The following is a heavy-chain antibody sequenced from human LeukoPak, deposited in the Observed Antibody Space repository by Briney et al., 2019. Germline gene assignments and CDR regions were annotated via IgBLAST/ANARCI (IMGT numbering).Heavy chain of an antibody. D-gene: IGHD5-12*01. CDR2: IKQDGSEK. Sequence: QPGGSLRLSCAASGFTFSSYWMSWVRQAPGKGLEWVANIKQDGSEKYYVDSVKGRFTISRDNAKNSLYLQMNSLRAEDTAVYYCARNVRGYDSANYYYYMDVWGKGTTVTVSS. CDR1: GFTFSSYW. CDR3: ARNVRGYDSANYYYYMDV. V-gene: IGHV3-7*01. J-gene: IGHJ6*03.